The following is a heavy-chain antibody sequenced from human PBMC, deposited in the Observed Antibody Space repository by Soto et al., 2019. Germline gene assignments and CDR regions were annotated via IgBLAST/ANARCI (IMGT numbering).Heavy chain of an antibody. CDR1: GGSISSGGYY. V-gene: IGHV4-31*03. D-gene: IGHD2-8*01. CDR3: ARDTNGSGGWFDP. CDR2: IYYSGST. Sequence: QVQLQESGPGLVKPSQTLSLTCTVSGGSISSGGYYWSWIRQHPGKGLEWIGYIYYSGSTYYNPSLKSRVTISVDPSKNQFSLKLSSVTAADTAVYYCARDTNGSGGWFDPWGQGTLVTVSS. J-gene: IGHJ5*02.